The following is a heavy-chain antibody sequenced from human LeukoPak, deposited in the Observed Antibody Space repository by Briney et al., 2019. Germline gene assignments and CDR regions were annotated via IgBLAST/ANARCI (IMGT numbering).Heavy chain of an antibody. D-gene: IGHD2-15*01. CDR2: IYYSGST. CDR3: ARLIVVVVAATYWFDP. Sequence: SETLSLTCTVSGGSISSSSYYWGWIRQPPGKGLEWIGSIYYSGSTYYNPSHKSLITISVDTSKNQFSLKLSSVTAADTAVYYCARLIVVVVAATYWFDPWGQGTLVTVSS. J-gene: IGHJ5*02. CDR1: GGSISSSSYY. V-gene: IGHV4-39*01.